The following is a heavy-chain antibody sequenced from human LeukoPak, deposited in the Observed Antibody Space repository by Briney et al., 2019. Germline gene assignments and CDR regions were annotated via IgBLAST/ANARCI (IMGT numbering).Heavy chain of an antibody. V-gene: IGHV3-9*01. CDR3: VKDRGVLTMVRDFDY. CDR2: ISWNSGSI. Sequence: PGGPLRLSCAASGFTFDDYAIHWVRQAPGKGLEWVSGISWNSGSIAYADSVKGRFTISRDNAKNSLYLQMNSLRAEDTALYYCVKDRGVLTMVRDFDYWGQGTLVTVSS. CDR1: GFTFDDYA. D-gene: IGHD3-10*01. J-gene: IGHJ4*02.